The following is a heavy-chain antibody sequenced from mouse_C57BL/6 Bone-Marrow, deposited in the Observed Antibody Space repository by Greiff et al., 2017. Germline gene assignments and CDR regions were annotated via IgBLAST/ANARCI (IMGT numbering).Heavy chain of an antibody. CDR1: GYTFTSYW. Sequence: LVESGAELAKPGASVKLSCKASGYTFTSYWMHWVKQRPGQGLEWIGYINPSSGYTKYNQKFKDKATLTADKSSSTAYMQLSSLTYEDSAVYYCASSIYYGNYLSWFAYWGQGTLVTVSA. D-gene: IGHD2-1*01. V-gene: IGHV1-7*01. CDR3: ASSIYYGNYLSWFAY. CDR2: INPSSGYT. J-gene: IGHJ3*01.